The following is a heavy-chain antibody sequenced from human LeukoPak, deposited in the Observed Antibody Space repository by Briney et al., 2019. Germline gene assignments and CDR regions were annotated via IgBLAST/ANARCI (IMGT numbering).Heavy chain of an antibody. J-gene: IGHJ5*02. CDR3: ARGYCTNGACPNWFDP. D-gene: IGHD2-8*01. CDR2: INTNTGNP. CDR1: GYTFTSYA. V-gene: IGHV7-4-1*02. Sequence: GASVTVSCKASGYTFTSYAMNWVRQAPGQGLEWMGWINTNTGNPTYAQGFTGRFVFSLDTSVSTAYLQISSLKAEDTAVYYRARGYCTNGACPNWFDPWGQGTLVTVSS.